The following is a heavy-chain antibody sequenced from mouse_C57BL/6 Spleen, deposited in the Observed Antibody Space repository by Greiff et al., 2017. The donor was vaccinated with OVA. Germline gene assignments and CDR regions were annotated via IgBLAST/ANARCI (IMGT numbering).Heavy chain of an antibody. J-gene: IGHJ3*01. V-gene: IGHV1-76*01. Sequence: QVQLQQSGAELVRPGASVKLSCKASGYTFTDYYINWVKQRPGQGLEWIARIYPGSGNTYYNEKFKGKATLTAEKSSSTAYMQLSSLTSEDSAVYFCARSRDGPFAYWGQGTLVTVSA. D-gene: IGHD1-1*01. CDR1: GYTFTDYY. CDR2: IYPGSGNT. CDR3: ARSRDGPFAY.